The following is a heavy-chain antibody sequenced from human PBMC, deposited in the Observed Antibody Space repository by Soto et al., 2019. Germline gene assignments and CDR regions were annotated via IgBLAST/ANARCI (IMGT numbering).Heavy chain of an antibody. J-gene: IGHJ5*02. CDR1: GFIFSSSS. Sequence: GASLSLSCAASGFIFSSSSMYLVRQAPGKGREWVSSISSSSSYIYYADSVKGRFTISRGNAKNSLYLQMNSLRAEDTAVYYCARDAFRLVPWGQGTLVTVSS. D-gene: IGHD2-8*02. CDR3: ARDAFRLVP. V-gene: IGHV3-21*01. CDR2: ISSSSSYI.